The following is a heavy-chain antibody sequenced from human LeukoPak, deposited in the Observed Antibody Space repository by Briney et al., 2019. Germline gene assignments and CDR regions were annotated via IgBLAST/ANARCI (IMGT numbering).Heavy chain of an antibody. CDR2: ISYDGSNK. J-gene: IGHJ4*02. V-gene: IGHV3-30*03. D-gene: IGHD5-12*01. CDR3: ARDITEWGEMATT. Sequence: PGGSLRLSCAASGFTFSSYGMHWVRQAPGKGLEWVAVISYDGSNKYYADSVKGRFTISRDNSKNTLYLQMNSLRAEDTAVYYCARDITEWGEMATTWGQGTLVTVSS. CDR1: GFTFSSYG.